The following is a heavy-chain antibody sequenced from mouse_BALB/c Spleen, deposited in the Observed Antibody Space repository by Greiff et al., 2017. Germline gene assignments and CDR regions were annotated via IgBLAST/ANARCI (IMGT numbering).Heavy chain of an antibody. Sequence: VKLQESGPGLVAPSQSLSITCTVSGFSLTSYGVHWVRQPPGKGLEWLGVIWAGGSTNYNSALMSRLSISKDNSKSQVFLKMNSLQTDDTAMYYCARAYYGSTWFAYWGQGTLVTVSA. CDR3: ARAYYGSTWFAY. D-gene: IGHD2-9*01. J-gene: IGHJ3*01. CDR1: GFSLTSYG. V-gene: IGHV2-9*02. CDR2: IWAGGST.